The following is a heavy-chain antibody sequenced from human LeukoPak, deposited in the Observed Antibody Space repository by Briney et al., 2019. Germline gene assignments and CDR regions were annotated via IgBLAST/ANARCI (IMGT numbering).Heavy chain of an antibody. D-gene: IGHD5-18*01. CDR2: INDSGGST. CDR3: AKRGYSEFYFDY. V-gene: IGHV3-23*01. CDR1: GFTFSSYW. J-gene: IGHJ4*02. Sequence: GGSLRLSCAASGFTFSSYWMSWVRQAPGKGLEWVSGINDSGGSTYYADSVKGRFTISRDNSKNTLYLQMNSLRAEDTAIYYCAKRGYSEFYFDYWGQGTLVTVSS.